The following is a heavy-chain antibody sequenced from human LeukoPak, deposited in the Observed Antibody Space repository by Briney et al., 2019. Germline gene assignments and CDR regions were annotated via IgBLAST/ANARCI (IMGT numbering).Heavy chain of an antibody. CDR1: GYSISSGYY. D-gene: IGHD2-2*02. J-gene: IGHJ3*02. V-gene: IGHV4-38-2*02. Sequence: SETLSLTCTVSGYSISSGYYWGWIRQPPGKGLEWIGSIYHSGSTYYNPSLKSRVTISVDTSKNQFSLKLSSVTAADTAVYYCARELGYCSSTSCYRGAFDIWGQGTMVTVSS. CDR3: ARELGYCSSTSCYRGAFDI. CDR2: IYHSGST.